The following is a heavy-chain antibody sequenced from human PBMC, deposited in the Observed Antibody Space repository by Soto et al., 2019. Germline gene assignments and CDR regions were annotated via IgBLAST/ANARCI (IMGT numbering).Heavy chain of an antibody. CDR1: GFTFSSYE. Sequence: GGSLRLSCAVSGFTFSSYEMNWVRQAPGKGLEWVSYIGTSGKTIYYADSVRGRFTISRDNAKNSLYLQMNSLRAEDAAVYFCARDPAIYSGKFDYGLDVWGRGTTVTVSS. CDR3: ARDPAIYSGKFDYGLDV. V-gene: IGHV3-48*03. D-gene: IGHD4-4*01. J-gene: IGHJ6*02. CDR2: IGTSGKTI.